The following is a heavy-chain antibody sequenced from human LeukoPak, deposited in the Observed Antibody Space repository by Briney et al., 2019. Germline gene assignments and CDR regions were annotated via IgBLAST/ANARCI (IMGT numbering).Heavy chain of an antibody. CDR2: FYPGDADT. V-gene: IGHV5-51*01. CDR3: ARRVGAACDY. Sequence: GASLKFSCKGSGYSFTSYWIGWVRQLPGKGLEWMGIFYPGDADTRYSPSFQGQVTISADKSISTAYLQWSSLKASDTAMYYCARRVGAACDYWGQGTLVTVSS. J-gene: IGHJ4*02. CDR1: GYSFTSYW. D-gene: IGHD1-26*01.